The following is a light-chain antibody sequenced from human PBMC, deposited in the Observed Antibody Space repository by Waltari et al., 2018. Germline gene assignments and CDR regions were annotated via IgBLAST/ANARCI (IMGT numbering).Light chain of an antibody. J-gene: IGLJ1*01. CDR2: DDN. Sequence: QSALTQPASVSGSPGQSITISCTGTSSDVGGYNYVSWYQHHPGKAPKLMIYDDNKRPSGVSDRFSGSKSGNTASLTISGLQTEDEADYYCTSYTSSSTYVFGIGTKVTVL. CDR1: SSDVGGYNY. V-gene: IGLV2-14*03. CDR3: TSYTSSSTYV.